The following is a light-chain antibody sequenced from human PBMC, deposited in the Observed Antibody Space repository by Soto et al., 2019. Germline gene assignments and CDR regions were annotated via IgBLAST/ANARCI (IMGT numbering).Light chain of an antibody. CDR2: GAS. Sequence: EIVLTQSPGTLSLSPGERATLSCRASQSVSSSYLAWYQQKPGQAPRPLIYGASSRATGIPDRFSGSGSVTDFTLTISRLEPEDFAVYYCQQYGSSPWTFGQGTKVEIK. V-gene: IGKV3-20*01. CDR1: QSVSSSY. CDR3: QQYGSSPWT. J-gene: IGKJ1*01.